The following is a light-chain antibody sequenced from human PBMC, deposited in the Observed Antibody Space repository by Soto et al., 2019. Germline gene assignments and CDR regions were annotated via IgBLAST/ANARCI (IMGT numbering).Light chain of an antibody. CDR2: AAS. Sequence: DIQLTQSPSFLSESVGDRVTITCRASQGMNSHLAWYQQKPGRAPQLLIYAASTLQSGVPSRFSGSGSGTEFTLTISSLQPEDFATYYCQQLNSYPITFGQGTRLEIK. V-gene: IGKV1-9*01. CDR1: QGMNSH. CDR3: QQLNSYPIT. J-gene: IGKJ5*01.